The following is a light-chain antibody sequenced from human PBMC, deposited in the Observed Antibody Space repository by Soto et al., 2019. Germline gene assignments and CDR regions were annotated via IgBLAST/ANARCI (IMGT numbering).Light chain of an antibody. CDR1: QSINSGY. J-gene: IGKJ5*01. CDR2: GAY. CDR3: QPYGSSLFT. Sequence: EILLTQSPATLSLSPGERATHSWRASQSINSGYLAWYQKKPGQPHRLLIYGAYSRAIGIKDRFRGSGSGTGFTLTISSMEPEDFAVYYCQPYGSSLFTFGQGTRLDIK. V-gene: IGKV3-20*01.